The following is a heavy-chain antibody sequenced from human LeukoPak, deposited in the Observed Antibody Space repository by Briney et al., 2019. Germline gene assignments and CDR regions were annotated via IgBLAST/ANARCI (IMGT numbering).Heavy chain of an antibody. Sequence: GGSLRLSCAASGFTFSSYGMHWVRQAPGKGLEWVAVISYDGSNKYYADSVKGRFTISRDNSKNTLYLQMNSLRAEDTAVYYCAGQVYYDSSGYYVRNAFDIWGQGTMVTVSS. J-gene: IGHJ3*02. CDR2: ISYDGSNK. D-gene: IGHD3-22*01. CDR3: AGQVYYDSSGYYVRNAFDI. CDR1: GFTFSSYG. V-gene: IGHV3-30*03.